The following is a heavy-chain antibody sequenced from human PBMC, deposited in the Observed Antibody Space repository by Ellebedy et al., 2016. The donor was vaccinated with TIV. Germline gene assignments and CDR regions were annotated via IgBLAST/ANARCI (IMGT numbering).Heavy chain of an antibody. CDR3: ARDTLETQDYGGYKAYYYGMDV. V-gene: IGHV1-18*01. J-gene: IGHJ6*02. CDR1: GYTFTSYG. CDR2: ISAYNGNT. D-gene: IGHD4-17*01. Sequence: AASVKVSCKASGYTFTSYGISWVRQAPGQGLEWMGWISAYNGNTNYAQNLQGRVTMTIDTSTSTGYMELRSLRSDDTAVYYCARDTLETQDYGGYKAYYYGMDVWGQGTTVTVSS.